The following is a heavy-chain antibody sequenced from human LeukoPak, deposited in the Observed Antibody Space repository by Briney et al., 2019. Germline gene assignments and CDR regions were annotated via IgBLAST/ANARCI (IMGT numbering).Heavy chain of an antibody. CDR3: ARVLFSGIPDWFDP. D-gene: IGHD2-21*01. V-gene: IGHV1-18*01. Sequence: GASVKVSCKAFGYTFNSYGINWVRQAPGQGLEWMGWISVYNGQTNYAHKFQGRVTMTTDTSTRTVYMELRSLRSDDTAVYYCARVLFSGIPDWFDPWGQGTLVTVSS. CDR1: GYTFNSYG. CDR2: ISVYNGQT. J-gene: IGHJ5*02.